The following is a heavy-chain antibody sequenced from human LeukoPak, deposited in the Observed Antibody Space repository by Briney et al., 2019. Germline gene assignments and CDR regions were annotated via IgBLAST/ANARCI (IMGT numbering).Heavy chain of an antibody. CDR2: IYSGGST. V-gene: IGHV3-66*01. J-gene: IGHJ3*02. CDR1: GFTFRSYW. CDR3: ARWGRDLDAFDI. Sequence: GGSLRLSCAASGFTFRSYWMSWVRQAPGKGLEWVSVIYSGGSTYYADSVKGRFTISRDNSKNTLYLQMNSLRAEDTAVYYCARWGRDLDAFDIWGQGTMVTVSS. D-gene: IGHD3-16*01.